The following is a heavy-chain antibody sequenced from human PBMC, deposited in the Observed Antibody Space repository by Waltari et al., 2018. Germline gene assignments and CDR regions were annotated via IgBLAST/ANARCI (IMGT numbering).Heavy chain of an antibody. D-gene: IGHD6-19*01. Sequence: QVQLQESGPGLVKPSETLSLTCTVSGGSISSDYWSWIRQPPGKGLEWIGYIYYSGSTNYHPSPKSRVTISVYTSKNQFSLKLSSVTAADTAVYYCARVKYSSGWSYYYYGMDVCGQGTTVTVSS. CDR1: GGSISSDY. CDR2: IYYSGST. CDR3: ARVKYSSGWSYYYYGMDV. V-gene: IGHV4-59*01. J-gene: IGHJ6*02.